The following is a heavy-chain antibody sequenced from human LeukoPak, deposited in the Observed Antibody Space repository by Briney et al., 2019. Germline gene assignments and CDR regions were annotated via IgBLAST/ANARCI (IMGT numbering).Heavy chain of an antibody. CDR3: ARERVPGLKTVLLWFGEADY. CDR1: GFTFSSYW. D-gene: IGHD3-10*01. V-gene: IGHV3-7*01. J-gene: IGHJ4*02. Sequence: GGSLRLSCAASGFTFSSYWMSWVRQAPGKGLEWVANIKQDGSEKYYVDSVKGRFTISRDNAKNSLYLRMNSLRAEDTAVYYCARERVPGLKTVLLWFGEADYWGQGTLVTVSS. CDR2: IKQDGSEK.